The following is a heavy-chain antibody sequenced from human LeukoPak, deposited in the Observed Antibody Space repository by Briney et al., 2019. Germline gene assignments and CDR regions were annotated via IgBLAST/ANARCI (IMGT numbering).Heavy chain of an antibody. CDR1: GYTFTGYY. J-gene: IGHJ6*03. Sequence: ASVKVSCKASGYTFTGYYMHWVRQAPGQGLEWMGWINPNSGGTNYAQKFQGRVTMTRDTSISTAYMELSRLRSDDTAVYYSARDNSSSWYSTEYYYYYMDVWGKGTTVTVSS. CDR2: INPNSGGT. D-gene: IGHD6-13*01. CDR3: ARDNSSSWYSTEYYYYYMDV. V-gene: IGHV1-2*02.